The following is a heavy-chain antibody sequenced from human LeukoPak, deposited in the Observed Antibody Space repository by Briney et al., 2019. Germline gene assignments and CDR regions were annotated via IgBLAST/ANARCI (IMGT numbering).Heavy chain of an antibody. Sequence: GGSLRLSCAASGLTFSSYAMSWVRQAPGKGLEWVSAISGSGGSTYYADSVKGRFTISRDNSKNTLYLQMNSLRAEDTAVYYCAKRRLAWAAAGYYDYWGQGTLVTVSS. CDR2: ISGSGGST. D-gene: IGHD6-13*01. V-gene: IGHV3-23*01. J-gene: IGHJ4*02. CDR1: GLTFSSYA. CDR3: AKRRLAWAAAGYYDY.